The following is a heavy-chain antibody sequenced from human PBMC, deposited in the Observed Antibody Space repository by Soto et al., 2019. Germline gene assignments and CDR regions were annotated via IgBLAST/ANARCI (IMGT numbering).Heavy chain of an antibody. CDR2: IWYDGSNK. J-gene: IGHJ3*02. V-gene: IGHV3-33*01. Sequence: QVQLVESGGGVVQPGRSLRLSCAASAFTFSSYGMHWVRQAPGKGLEWVAVIWYDGSNKYYADSVKGRFTISRDNSKNTLYLQMNSLRAEDTAVYYCARGNYDSSGYRNAFDIWGQGTMVTVSS. CDR3: ARGNYDSSGYRNAFDI. D-gene: IGHD3-22*01. CDR1: AFTFSSYG.